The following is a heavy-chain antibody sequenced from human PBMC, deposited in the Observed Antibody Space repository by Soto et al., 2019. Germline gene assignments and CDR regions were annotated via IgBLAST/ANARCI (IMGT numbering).Heavy chain of an antibody. CDR1: GGSISSGGYY. V-gene: IGHV4-31*03. D-gene: IGHD5-12*01. J-gene: IGHJ6*02. CDR2: IYYSGST. Sequence: QVQLQESGPGLVKPSQTLSLTCTVSGGSISSGGYYWSWIRQHPGKGLEWIGYIYYSGSTYYNPSLKSRVTISVDTSKNQFSLKLSSVTAADTAVYYCAGSCVACGGFNYYGMDVWGQGTTVTVSS. CDR3: AGSCVACGGFNYYGMDV.